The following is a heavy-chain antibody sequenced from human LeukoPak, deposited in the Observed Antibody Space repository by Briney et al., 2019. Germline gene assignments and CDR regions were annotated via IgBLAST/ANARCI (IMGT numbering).Heavy chain of an antibody. Sequence: SETLSLTCAVYGGSFSGYYWSWIRQPPGKGLEWIGEINHSGSTNYSPSLKSRVTISVDTSKNQFSLKLSSVTAADTAVYYCATITLGYYYGSGSYPNWGQGTPVTVSS. CDR2: INHSGST. J-gene: IGHJ4*02. D-gene: IGHD3-10*01. CDR3: ATITLGYYYGSGSYPN. V-gene: IGHV4-34*01. CDR1: GGSFSGYY.